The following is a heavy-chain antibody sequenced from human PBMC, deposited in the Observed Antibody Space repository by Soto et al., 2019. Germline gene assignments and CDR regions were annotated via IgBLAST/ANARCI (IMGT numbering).Heavy chain of an antibody. J-gene: IGHJ5*02. V-gene: IGHV1-8*01. CDR3: ARGYCTSTSCSVDP. D-gene: IGHD2-2*01. CDR1: GYTFTSYD. Sequence: EASVKVSCKASGYTFTSYDINWVRQATGQGLEWMGWMNPNSGNTRHAQKFQGRVTMTSNTSISTAYLELSSLRSEDTAVYYCARGYCTSTSCSVDPWGQGALVTVSA. CDR2: MNPNSGNT.